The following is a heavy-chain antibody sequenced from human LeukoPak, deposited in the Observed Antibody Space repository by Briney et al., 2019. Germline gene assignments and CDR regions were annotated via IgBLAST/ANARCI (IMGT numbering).Heavy chain of an antibody. J-gene: IGHJ3*02. CDR3: ARSRITMVRGVKTAFDI. CDR2: IYPGDSDT. V-gene: IGHV5-51*01. D-gene: IGHD3-10*01. Sequence: GESLKISCKGSGYIFTSYWIGWVRQLPGKGLEWMGIIYPGDSDTRYSPSFQGQVTISADKSISTAYLQWSSLKASDTAMYYCARSRITMVRGVKTAFDIWGQGTMVTVSS. CDR1: GYIFTSYW.